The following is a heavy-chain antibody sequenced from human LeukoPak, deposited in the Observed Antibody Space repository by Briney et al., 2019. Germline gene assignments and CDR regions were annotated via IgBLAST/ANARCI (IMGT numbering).Heavy chain of an antibody. CDR2: ISSSSSTI. D-gene: IGHD5/OR15-5a*01. CDR3: ARETPLRSFDY. J-gene: IGHJ4*02. CDR1: GFTFSSYS. Sequence: GGSLRLSCAASGFTFSSYSMNWVRQAPGKGLEWVSYISSSSSTIYYADSVKGRFTISRDNAKNSLYLQMNSLRAGDTAVYYCARETPLRSFDYWGQGTLVTVSS. V-gene: IGHV3-48*04.